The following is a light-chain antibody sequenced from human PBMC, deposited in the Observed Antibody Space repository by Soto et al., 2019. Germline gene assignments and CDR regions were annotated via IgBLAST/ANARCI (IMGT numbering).Light chain of an antibody. V-gene: IGKV1-5*03. CDR2: KAS. Sequence: DIQLTQSPSTLSASVGDRVTITCRASQTITNLLAWFQQKPGKAPGILIYKASSLQSGVPSRFSGSGSGTEFTLTISSLQPDDSATYYCLQYYDYRTFGQGTKVNIK. J-gene: IGKJ1*01. CDR1: QTITNL. CDR3: LQYYDYRT.